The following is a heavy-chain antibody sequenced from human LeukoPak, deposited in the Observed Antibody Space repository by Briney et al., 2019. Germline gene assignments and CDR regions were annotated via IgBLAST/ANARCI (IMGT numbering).Heavy chain of an antibody. CDR2: MNPNSGNT. D-gene: IGHD3-22*01. J-gene: IGHJ4*02. CDR1: GYTFTSYD. Sequence: ASVKVSCKASGYTFTSYDINWVRQATGQGLEWMGWMNPNSGNTGYAQKFQGRVTMTRNTSISTAYMELSSLRSEDTAVYYCARASSSGYYYVVDYWGQGTLVTVSS. V-gene: IGHV1-8*01. CDR3: ARASSSGYYYVVDY.